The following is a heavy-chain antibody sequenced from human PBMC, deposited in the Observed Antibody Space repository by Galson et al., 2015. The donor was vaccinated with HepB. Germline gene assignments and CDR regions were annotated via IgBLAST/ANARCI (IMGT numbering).Heavy chain of an antibody. J-gene: IGHJ6*02. V-gene: IGHV4-39*01. CDR2: VYYSGVT. CDR3: ARALGGSYSYGLDV. Sequence: SETLSLTCTVSGASTSSSSYYWNWIRQSPGKGLEWIGSVYYSGVTYYNPSLKGRVTISVDTSKNQFSLRVNSVTAADTALYYCARALGGSYSYGLDVWGQGTTVAVSS. D-gene: IGHD3-16*02. CDR1: GASTSSSSYY.